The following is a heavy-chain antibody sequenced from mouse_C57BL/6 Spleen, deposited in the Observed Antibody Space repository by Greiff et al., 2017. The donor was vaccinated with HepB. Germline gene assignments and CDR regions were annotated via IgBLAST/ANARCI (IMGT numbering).Heavy chain of an antibody. V-gene: IGHV14-4*01. Sequence: VQLKQSGAELVRPGASVKLSCTASGFNIKDDYMHWVKQRPEQGLEWIGWIDPENGDTEYASKFQGKATITADTSSNTAYLQLSSLTSEDTSVYYCTTRDGSGYGFAYWGQGTLVTVSA. CDR1: GFNIKDDY. J-gene: IGHJ3*01. CDR2: IDPENGDT. CDR3: TTRDGSGYGFAY. D-gene: IGHD3-2*02.